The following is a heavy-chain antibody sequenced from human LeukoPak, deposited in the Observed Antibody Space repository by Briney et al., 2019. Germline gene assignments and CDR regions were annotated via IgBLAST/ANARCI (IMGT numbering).Heavy chain of an antibody. CDR1: GFTFSSSA. Sequence: GGSLRLSCAASGFTFSSSAMGWVRRAPQKGLEWVSAIPASGPKTYYTGSVRGRSTISRDNSKHTVYLQMQSLRAEDTAVYYCVKEASKTFGIYTADYWGQGTLVSVSS. V-gene: IGHV3-23*01. J-gene: IGHJ4*02. CDR2: IPASGPKT. D-gene: IGHD3-16*01. CDR3: VKEASKTFGIYTADY.